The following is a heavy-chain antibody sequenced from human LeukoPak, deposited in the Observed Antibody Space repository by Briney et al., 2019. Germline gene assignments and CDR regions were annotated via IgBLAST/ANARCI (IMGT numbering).Heavy chain of an antibody. J-gene: IGHJ4*02. D-gene: IGHD3-10*01. CDR1: GYSFTNYW. CDR2: IYFGDSDT. Sequence: GESLKISCKGSGYSFTNYWIGWVRQMCGKGLEWMGIIYFGDSDTRYSPSFQGQVTISADKSINTAYLQWSSLKASDTAMYYCARSSYGSGSHTIDYWGQGTLVTVSS. V-gene: IGHV5-51*01. CDR3: ARSSYGSGSHTIDY.